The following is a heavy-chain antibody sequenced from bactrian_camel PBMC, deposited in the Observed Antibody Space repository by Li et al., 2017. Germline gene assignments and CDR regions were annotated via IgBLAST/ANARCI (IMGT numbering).Heavy chain of an antibody. CDR1: GNTTSSNC. CDR2: IFTGGGRT. CDR3: VSDLFGEDGY. D-gene: IGHD4*01. V-gene: IGHV3S1*01. Sequence: HVQLVESGGGLVQPGGSLRLSCAASGNTTSSNCMAWFRQSPGKEREGVAAIFTGGGRTYYADSVKDRFTISLDNAMDNTKNTLYLQMNSLKPEDTALYLCVSDLFGEDGYWGQGTQVTVS. J-gene: IGHJ4*01.